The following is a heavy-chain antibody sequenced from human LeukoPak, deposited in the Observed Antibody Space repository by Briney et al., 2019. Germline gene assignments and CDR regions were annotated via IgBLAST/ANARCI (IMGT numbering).Heavy chain of an antibody. V-gene: IGHV1-2*02. CDR2: INPNSGGT. Sequence: ASVKVSCKASGYTFTDYYMHWVRQAPGQGLEWMGWINPNSGGTNYAQKFQGRVTMTRDTSISTAYMELSRLRSDDTAVYYCAIAAAGFVTYYMDVWGKGTTVTVSS. CDR1: GYTFTDYY. CDR3: AIAAAGFVTYYMDV. D-gene: IGHD6-13*01. J-gene: IGHJ6*03.